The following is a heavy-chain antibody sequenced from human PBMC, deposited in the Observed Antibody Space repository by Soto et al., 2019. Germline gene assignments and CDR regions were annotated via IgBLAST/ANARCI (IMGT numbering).Heavy chain of an antibody. CDR2: IYYSGST. CDR3: ARHRARSSSSFAFDY. J-gene: IGHJ4*02. Sequence: SETLSLTCTVSGGSISSGGYYWSWIRQHPGKGLEWIGYIYYSGSTYYNPSLKSRVTISVDTSKNQFSLKLSSVTAADTAVFYCARHRARSSSSFAFDYWGPGTLVTVSS. V-gene: IGHV4-31*03. CDR1: GGSISSGGYY. D-gene: IGHD6-6*01.